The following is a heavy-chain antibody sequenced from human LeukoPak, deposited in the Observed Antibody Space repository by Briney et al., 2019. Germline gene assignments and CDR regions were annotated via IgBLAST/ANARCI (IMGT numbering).Heavy chain of an antibody. J-gene: IGHJ5*01. CDR3: ARVLVGNWFDS. CDR1: GGSISSYY. V-gene: IGHV4-59*01. Sequence: SETLSLTCTVSGGSISSYYWSWIRQPPGKGLEWIGYIYYSGSTNYNPSLKSRVNISVDTSKNQFSLELSSVTAADTAVYYGARVLVGNWFDSWGQGTLVTVSS. D-gene: IGHD3-16*01. CDR2: IYYSGST.